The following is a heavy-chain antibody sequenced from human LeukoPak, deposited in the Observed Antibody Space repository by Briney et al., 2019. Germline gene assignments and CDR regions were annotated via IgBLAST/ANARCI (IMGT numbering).Heavy chain of an antibody. D-gene: IGHD2-2*01. CDR2: IYYSGST. CDR1: GGSISSYY. V-gene: IGHV4-59*08. Sequence: SETLSLTCTVSGGSISSYYWSWIRQPPGKGLEWIGYIYYSGSTNYNPSLKSRVTISVDTSKNQFSLKLSSVTAADTAVYYCARSGCGSTSCNHFDYWGQGTLVTVSS. J-gene: IGHJ4*02. CDR3: ARSGCGSTSCNHFDY.